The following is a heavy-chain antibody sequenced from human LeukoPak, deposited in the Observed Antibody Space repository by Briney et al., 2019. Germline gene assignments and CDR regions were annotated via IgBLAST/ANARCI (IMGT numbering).Heavy chain of an antibody. V-gene: IGHV3-30*03. CDR2: ISYDGSHK. J-gene: IGHJ4*02. D-gene: IGHD6-13*01. CDR3: ARDLEAANTYYFDY. Sequence: GGSLRLSCAASGFTFSSYGMHWVRQAPGKGLEWVAVISYDGSHKYSADSVKGRFTISRDNSKNTLYLQMNSLRTEDTAVYYCARDLEAANTYYFDYWGQGTMVTVSS. CDR1: GFTFSSYG.